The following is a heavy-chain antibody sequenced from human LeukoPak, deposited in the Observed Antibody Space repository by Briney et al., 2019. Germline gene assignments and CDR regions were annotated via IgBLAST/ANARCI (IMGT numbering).Heavy chain of an antibody. CDR3: AREGRYQLLPSYYYYYGMDV. CDR1: GCTFTSYA. Sequence: GASVKVSCKASGCTFTSYAMNWVRQAPGQGLEWMGWINTNTGNPTYAQGFTGRFVFSLDTSVSTAYLQISSLKAEDTAVYYCAREGRYQLLPSYYYYYGMDVWGQGTTVTVSS. V-gene: IGHV7-4-1*02. J-gene: IGHJ6*02. CDR2: INTNTGNP. D-gene: IGHD2-2*01.